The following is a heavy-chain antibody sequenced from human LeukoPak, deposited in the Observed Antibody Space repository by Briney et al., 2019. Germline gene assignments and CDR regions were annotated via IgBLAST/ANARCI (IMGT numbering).Heavy chain of an antibody. J-gene: IGHJ6*02. CDR3: AKGRSSSSLFYYYYGMDV. CDR2: ISYDGSNK. Sequence: GGSLRLSSAASRLIFRNYGMHRVPQAPGKGLEWVAHISYDGSNKYYADSVKGRFTISRDSSKNTLYLQMNSLRAEDTAVYYCAKGRSSSSLFYYYYGMDVWDQGTTVTVSS. V-gene: IGHV3-30*18. CDR1: RLIFRNYG. D-gene: IGHD6-13*01.